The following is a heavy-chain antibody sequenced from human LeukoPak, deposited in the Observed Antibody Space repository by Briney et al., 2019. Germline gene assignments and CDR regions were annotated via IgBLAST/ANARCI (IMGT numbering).Heavy chain of an antibody. J-gene: IGHJ3*02. Sequence: GGSLRLSCAASGFTFSGSAMHWVRQASGKGLEWVGRIRSKANSYATAYAASVKGRFTISRDDSKNTAYLQMNSLRAEDTAIYYCAREIRDRERVGGSTPPAFDIWGQGTMVTVSS. CDR1: GFTFSGSA. CDR3: AREIRDRERVGGSTPPAFDI. D-gene: IGHD5-24*01. CDR2: IRSKANSYAT. V-gene: IGHV3-73*01.